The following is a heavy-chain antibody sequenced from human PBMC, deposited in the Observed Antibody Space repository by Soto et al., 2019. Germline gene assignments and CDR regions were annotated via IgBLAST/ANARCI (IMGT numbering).Heavy chain of an antibody. D-gene: IGHD3-3*01. CDR2: IYHIGST. J-gene: IGHJ6*02. CDR3: AKRYDFWSGRWYGLGV. Sequence: PLAPLPLTCSVSGSSINKADLCVLFRTPPGKGLEWIGEIYHIGSTTYNPSLKSRATISVDKSKNQFSLIVTSVTAADTAVYYCAKRYDFWSGRWYGLGVWGQGTTVTVSS. CDR1: GSSINKADL. V-gene: IGHV4-4*02.